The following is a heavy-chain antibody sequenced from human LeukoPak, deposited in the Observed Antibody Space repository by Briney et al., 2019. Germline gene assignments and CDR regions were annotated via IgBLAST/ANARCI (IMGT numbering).Heavy chain of an antibody. CDR1: GFTFSSYA. Sequence: GGSLRLSCAASGFTFSSYAMSWVRQAPGKGLEWVSFISSRSSTIYYADSVKGRFTISRDNAKNSLYLQMNSLRAEDTAVYYCARVRDDSSGYYSYYFDYWGQGTLVTVSS. J-gene: IGHJ4*02. V-gene: IGHV3-48*04. CDR2: ISSRSSTI. D-gene: IGHD3-22*01. CDR3: ARVRDDSSGYYSYYFDY.